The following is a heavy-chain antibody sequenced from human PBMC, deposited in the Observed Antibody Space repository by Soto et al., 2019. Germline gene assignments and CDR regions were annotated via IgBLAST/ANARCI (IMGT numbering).Heavy chain of an antibody. Sequence: SETLSLTCTVSGDSISSGDYFWSWIRQPPGKGLEWIGHIYDSESSYYKPSLKSRVSISVDTSKNHFSLKLTSVTAADTAVYYCARSVFPWGRGTLVTVSS. CDR3: ARSVFP. CDR1: GDSISSGDYF. V-gene: IGHV4-30-4*01. J-gene: IGHJ5*02. CDR2: IYDSESS.